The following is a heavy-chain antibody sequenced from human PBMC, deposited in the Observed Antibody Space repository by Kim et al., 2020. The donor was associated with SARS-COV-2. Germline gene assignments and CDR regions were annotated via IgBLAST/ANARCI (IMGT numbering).Heavy chain of an antibody. J-gene: IGHJ3*02. CDR3: ARDTPYSSGWDTTFRGVRGAFDI. CDR2: INSDGSST. D-gene: IGHD6-19*01. Sequence: GGSLRLSCAASGFTFSSYWMHWVRQAPGKGLVWVSRINSDGSSTSYADSVKGRFTISRDNAKNTLYLQMNSLRAEDTAVYYCARDTPYSSGWDTTFRGVRGAFDIWGQGTMVTVSS. CDR1: GFTFSSYW. V-gene: IGHV3-74*01.